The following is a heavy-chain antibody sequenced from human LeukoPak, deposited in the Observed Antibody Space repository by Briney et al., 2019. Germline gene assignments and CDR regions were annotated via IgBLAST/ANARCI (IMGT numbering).Heavy chain of an antibody. J-gene: IGHJ5*02. CDR2: IHPHGREQ. Sequence: GGSLRLSCAASGFSFSTKWMSWVRQAPGKGLEWVGNIHPHGREQYPVDSVKGRFTISRDNARNSLFLQVNSLRVEDTAVYYCASQSYARFDPWGQGTLVTVSS. D-gene: IGHD3-16*01. V-gene: IGHV3-7*01. CDR1: GFSFSTKW. CDR3: ASQSYARFDP.